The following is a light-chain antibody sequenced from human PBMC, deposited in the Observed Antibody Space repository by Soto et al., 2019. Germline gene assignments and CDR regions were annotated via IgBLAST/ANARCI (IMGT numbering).Light chain of an antibody. CDR3: QQYDNESWT. V-gene: IGKV1-5*03. J-gene: IGKJ1*01. Sequence: DIQMTQSPSTLSASVGDRVIITCRASQSITTWLAWYQQKPGKAPNLLIYNASTLKSGVPSRFSGSGSGTEITLTISSLQPDDFATYYCQQYDNESWTFGQGTKVEIK. CDR2: NAS. CDR1: QSITTW.